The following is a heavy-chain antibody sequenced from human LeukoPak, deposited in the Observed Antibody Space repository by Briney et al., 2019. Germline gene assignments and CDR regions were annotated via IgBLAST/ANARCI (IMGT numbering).Heavy chain of an antibody. V-gene: IGHV4-34*01. CDR3: ARLRYYSESSTNNRFDY. CDR1: GGSFSGYY. CDR2: INHSGST. Sequence: SETLSLTCAVYGGSFSGYYWSWIRQPPGKGLEWIGEINHSGSTNYNPSLKSRVTISVDTSKNQFSLKLSSVTAADTAVYYCARLRYYSESSTNNRFDYWGQGTLVTVSS. J-gene: IGHJ4*02. D-gene: IGHD3-22*01.